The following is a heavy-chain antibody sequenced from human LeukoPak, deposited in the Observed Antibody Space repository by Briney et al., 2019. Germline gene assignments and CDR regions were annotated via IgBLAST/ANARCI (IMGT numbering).Heavy chain of an antibody. V-gene: IGHV3-49*03. CDR1: GFTFGDYA. J-gene: IGHJ3*02. CDR2: IRSKAYGGTT. Sequence: GGSLRLSCTASGFTFGDYAMSWFRQAPGKGLEWVGFIRSKAYGGTTEYAASVKGRFTISRDDSKSIAYLQMNSLKIEDTAVYYCARVQPQSDAFDIWGQGTMVTVSS. CDR3: ARVQPQSDAFDI.